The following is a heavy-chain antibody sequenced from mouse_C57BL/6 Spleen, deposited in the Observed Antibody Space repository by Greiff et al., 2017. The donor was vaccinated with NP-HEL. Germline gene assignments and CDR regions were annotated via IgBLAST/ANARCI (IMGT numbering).Heavy chain of an antibody. V-gene: IGHV5-9*01. J-gene: IGHJ3*01. CDR1: GFTFSSYT. CDR3: ARHAIYDGYYGGFAY. Sequence: EVKLMESGGGLVKPGGSLKLSCAASGFTFSSYTMSWVRQTPEKRLEWVATISGGGGNTYYPDSVKGRFTISRDNAKNTLYLQMSSLRSEDTALYYCARHAIYDGYYGGFAYWGQGTLVTVSA. CDR2: ISGGGGNT. D-gene: IGHD2-3*01.